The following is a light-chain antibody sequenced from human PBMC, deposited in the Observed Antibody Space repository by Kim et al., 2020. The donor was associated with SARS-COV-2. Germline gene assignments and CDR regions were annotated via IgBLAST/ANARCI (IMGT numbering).Light chain of an antibody. J-gene: IGKJ4*01. Sequence: ATINCTSSQSLLCSSTNKNYLAWYQQIRGHTPKLLLYWASTRESGVPDRFTGRGSGTDFTLTITGLRPEDVAVYYCQQYYTTPLTFGGGTKVDIK. CDR2: WAS. CDR3: QQYYTTPLT. CDR1: QSLLCSSTNKNY. V-gene: IGKV4-1*01.